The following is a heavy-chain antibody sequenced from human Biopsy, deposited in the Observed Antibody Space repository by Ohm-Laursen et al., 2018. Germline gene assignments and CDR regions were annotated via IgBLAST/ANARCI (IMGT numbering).Heavy chain of an antibody. J-gene: IGHJ4*02. CDR1: GFTLNKHG. Sequence: SLRLSCAASGFTLNKHGMHWVRQAPGKGLEWVAVTWIDETNKHYADSVKGRFTISRYNSKNMLYLQMNTLRDADTAVYYCARDPRDTALGIFDYWGQGTLVTVSS. CDR2: TWIDETNK. V-gene: IGHV3-33*01. CDR3: ARDPRDTALGIFDY. D-gene: IGHD5-18*01.